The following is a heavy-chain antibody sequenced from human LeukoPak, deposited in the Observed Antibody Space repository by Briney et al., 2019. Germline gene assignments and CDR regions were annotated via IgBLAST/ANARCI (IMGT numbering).Heavy chain of an antibody. J-gene: IGHJ6*02. CDR2: IYHSGST. CDR1: GFTFSSYSM. Sequence: KSGGSLRLSCAASGFTFSSYSMNWVRQPPGKGLEWIGEIYHSGSTNYNPSLKSRVTISVDKSKNQFSLKLSSVTAADTAVYYCARDGREGQWLAYYYYGMDVWGQGTTVTVSS. V-gene: IGHV4-4*02. D-gene: IGHD6-19*01. CDR3: ARDGREGQWLAYYYYGMDV.